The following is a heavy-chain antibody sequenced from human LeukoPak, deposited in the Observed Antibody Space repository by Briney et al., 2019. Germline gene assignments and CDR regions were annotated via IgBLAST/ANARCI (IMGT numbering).Heavy chain of an antibody. J-gene: IGHJ6*03. D-gene: IGHD6-19*01. CDR3: ARDRRAVAGLHYYYYYMDV. CDR1: GFTFSSYS. CDR2: ISSDGIYV. V-gene: IGHV3-21*01. Sequence: GGSLRLSCAASGFTFSSYSMVWVRQAPGKGLEWVSSISSDGIYVYYIDSVKGRFTISRDNAKNSLYLRMTSLRAEDTAVYYCARDRRAVAGLHYYYYYMDVWGKGTTVTVSS.